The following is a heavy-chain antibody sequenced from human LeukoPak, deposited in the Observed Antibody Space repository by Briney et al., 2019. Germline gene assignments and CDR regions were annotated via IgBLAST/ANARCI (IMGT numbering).Heavy chain of an antibody. CDR1: GYTFTSYG. V-gene: IGHV1-18*01. CDR2: ISAYNGNT. Sequence: ASVKVSCKASGYTFTSYGISWVRQAPGQGLEWMGWISAYNGNTNYAQKLQGRVTMTTDTSTSTAYMELRSLRSDDTAVYYCARDFRPDFWSGYYYYGMDVWGQGTTVTVSS. D-gene: IGHD3-3*01. CDR3: ARDFRPDFWSGYYYYGMDV. J-gene: IGHJ6*02.